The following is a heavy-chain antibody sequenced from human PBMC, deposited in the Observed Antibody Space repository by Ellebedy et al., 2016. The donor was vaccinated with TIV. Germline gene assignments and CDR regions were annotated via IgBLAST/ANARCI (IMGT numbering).Heavy chain of an antibody. CDR2: IYSGGST. D-gene: IGHD1-26*01. CDR1: GFTVSSNY. J-gene: IGHJ4*02. CDR3: ARRKEYSGSYYFDY. V-gene: IGHV3-53*01. Sequence: GESLKISXAASGFTVSSNYMSWVRQAPGKGLEWVSVIYSGGSTYYADSVKGRFTISRDNSKNTLYLQMNSLGAEDTAVYYCARRKEYSGSYYFDYWGQGTLVTVSS.